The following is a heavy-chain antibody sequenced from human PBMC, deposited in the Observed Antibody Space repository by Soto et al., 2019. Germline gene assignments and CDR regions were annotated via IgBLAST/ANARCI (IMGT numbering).Heavy chain of an antibody. CDR3: ARYNWNYAASDY. J-gene: IGHJ4*02. CDR1: GFTVSSNY. D-gene: IGHD1-7*01. V-gene: IGHV3-53*01. CDR2: IYSGGST. Sequence: LRLSCAASGFTVSSNYMSWVRQAPGKGLEWVSVIYSGGSTYYADSVKGRFTISRDNSKNTLYLQMSSLRAEDTAVYYCARYNWNYAASDYWGQGTLVTVSS.